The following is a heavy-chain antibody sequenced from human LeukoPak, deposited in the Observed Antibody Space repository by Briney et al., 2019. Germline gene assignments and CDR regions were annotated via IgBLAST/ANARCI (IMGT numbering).Heavy chain of an antibody. CDR1: GGSISSSSYY. Sequence: PSETLSLTCTVSGGSISSSSYYRGWIRQPPGKGLEWIGSIYYSGSTYYNPSLKSRVTISVDTSKNQFSLKLSSVTAADTAVYYCASGDGWFDPWGQGTLVTVSS. CDR2: IYYSGST. J-gene: IGHJ5*02. V-gene: IGHV4-39*01. D-gene: IGHD5-24*01. CDR3: ASGDGWFDP.